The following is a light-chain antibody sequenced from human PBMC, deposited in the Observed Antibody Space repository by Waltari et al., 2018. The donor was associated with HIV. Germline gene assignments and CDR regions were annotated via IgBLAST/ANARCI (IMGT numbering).Light chain of an antibody. CDR3: ATWDDTLHGPV. CDR1: SSNVEANP. V-gene: IGLV1-44*01. Sequence: QSVLTQPPSASGTPGQTVTISCSGSSSNVEANPVNWYQQLSGAPPKRLIYSNVLRPSGVPDRFSGSKSGTSASLAISGLQSEDEADYYCATWDDTLHGPVFGGGTKVTAL. CDR2: SNV. J-gene: IGLJ2*01.